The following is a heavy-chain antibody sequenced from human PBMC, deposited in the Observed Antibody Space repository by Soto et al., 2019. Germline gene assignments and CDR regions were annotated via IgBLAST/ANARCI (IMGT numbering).Heavy chain of an antibody. CDR1: GYTFTSYY. CDR2: INPSGGST. Sequence: ASVKVSCKASGYTFTSYYMHWVRQAPGQGLEWMGIINPSGGSTSYAQKFQGRVTMTRDTSTSTVYMELSSLRSEDTAVYYCVRVVIVVVPASMLHYYYGMSVWGQGTTVTVSS. D-gene: IGHD2-2*01. CDR3: VRVVIVVVPASMLHYYYGMSV. J-gene: IGHJ6*02. V-gene: IGHV1-46*03.